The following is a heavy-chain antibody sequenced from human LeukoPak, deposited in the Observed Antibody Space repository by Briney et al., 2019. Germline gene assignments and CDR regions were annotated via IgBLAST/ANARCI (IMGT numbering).Heavy chain of an antibody. CDR1: GLTVSNNY. CDR2: IYSDGST. D-gene: IGHD6-19*01. J-gene: IGHJ4*02. CDR3: ARDRGTSGWNN. V-gene: IGHV3-53*01. Sequence: QTGGSLRLSCAASGLTVSNNYMSWVRQAPGKGLEWVSVIYSDGSTYYANSVKGRFTISRDNSRNSLYLQMNSLRAEDTAVYYCARDRGTSGWNNWGQGTLVTVSS.